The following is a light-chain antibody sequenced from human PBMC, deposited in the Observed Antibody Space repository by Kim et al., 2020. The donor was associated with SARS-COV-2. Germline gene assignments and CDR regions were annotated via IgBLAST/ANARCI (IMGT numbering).Light chain of an antibody. CDR2: AAS. J-gene: IGKJ1*01. CDR3: LQHNVYSWT. CDR1: QDIRTD. Sequence: DIQMTQSPSSLSASVGDRVTITCRASQDIRTDLGWYQQKPGKAPKRLIYAASILQSGVPSRFSGSGSGTQFTFTISSLQPEDFATYYCLQHNVYSWTFGQGTKVDIK. V-gene: IGKV1-17*01.